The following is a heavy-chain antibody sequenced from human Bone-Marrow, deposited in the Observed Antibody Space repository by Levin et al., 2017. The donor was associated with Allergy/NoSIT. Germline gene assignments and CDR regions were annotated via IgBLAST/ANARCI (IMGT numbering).Heavy chain of an antibody. Sequence: KASETLSLTCTVSGGSITSSNYYWGWIRQPPGKGLEWIGSIYYGGSTYYSPSLKSRVIISVDTSKNQFSLKLTSVTAADTAVYYCARHNNWNDVCWFDPWGQGTLVTVSS. CDR2: IYYGGST. CDR1: GGSITSSNYY. V-gene: IGHV4-39*01. CDR3: ARHNNWNDVCWFDP. J-gene: IGHJ5*02. D-gene: IGHD1-20*01.